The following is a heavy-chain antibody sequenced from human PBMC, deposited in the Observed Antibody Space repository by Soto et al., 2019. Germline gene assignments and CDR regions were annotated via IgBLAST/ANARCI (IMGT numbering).Heavy chain of an antibody. D-gene: IGHD3-3*01. Sequence: SETLSLTCTVSGGSISSSSYYWGWIRQPPGKGLEWIGSIYYSGSTYYNPSLKSRVTISVDTSKNQFSLKLSSVTAADTAVYYCASPSKTRNYDFWSGYPAESYYYYYGMDVWGQGTTVTVSS. J-gene: IGHJ6*02. CDR3: ASPSKTRNYDFWSGYPAESYYYYYGMDV. CDR2: IYYSGST. CDR1: GGSISSSSYY. V-gene: IGHV4-39*01.